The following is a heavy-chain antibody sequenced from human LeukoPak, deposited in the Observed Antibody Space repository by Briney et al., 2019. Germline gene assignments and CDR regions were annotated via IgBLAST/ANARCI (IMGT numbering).Heavy chain of an antibody. Sequence: SETLSLTCTVSGGSISSGNYYWSWIRQPAGKGLEWIGRIYTSGSTSYNPSLKSRVTISVDTSKNQFSLKLSSVTAADTAVYYCARNRGVCSGGSCYSYWFDPWGQGTLVTVSS. CDR3: ARNRGVCSGGSCYSYWFDP. CDR2: IYTSGST. J-gene: IGHJ5*02. CDR1: GGSISSGNYY. D-gene: IGHD2-15*01. V-gene: IGHV4-61*02.